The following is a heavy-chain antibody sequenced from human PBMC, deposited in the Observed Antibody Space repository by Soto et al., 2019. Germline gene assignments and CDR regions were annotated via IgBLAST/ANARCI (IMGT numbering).Heavy chain of an antibody. J-gene: IGHJ5*02. D-gene: IGHD6-19*01. V-gene: IGHV3-33*01. Sequence: PGGSLRLSCAASGFTFSTYGMHWVRQAPGKGLEWVAIIWYDGSNKYYADSVKGRFTISRDDSKNTLYLQMNSLRVEDTAVYFCAXDASAYDGGWYPRGFDPWGQGTLVTVSS. CDR3: AXDASAYDGGWYPRGFDP. CDR1: GFTFSTYG. CDR2: IWYDGSNK.